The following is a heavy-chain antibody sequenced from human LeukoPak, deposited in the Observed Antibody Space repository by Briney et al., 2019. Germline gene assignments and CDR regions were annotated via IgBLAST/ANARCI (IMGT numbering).Heavy chain of an antibody. Sequence: SQTLSLTCTVSGGSISSGGYYWSWIRQHPGKGPEWIGYIYYSGSTYYNPSLKSRVTISVDTSKNQFSLKLSSVTAADTAVYYCARGKQIAAAGKGNWFDPWGQGTLVTVSS. CDR1: GGSISSGGYY. CDR3: ARGKQIAAAGKGNWFDP. CDR2: IYYSGST. J-gene: IGHJ5*02. D-gene: IGHD6-13*01. V-gene: IGHV4-31*03.